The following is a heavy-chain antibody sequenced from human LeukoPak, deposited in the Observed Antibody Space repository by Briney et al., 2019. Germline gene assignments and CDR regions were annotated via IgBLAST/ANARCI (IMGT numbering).Heavy chain of an antibody. Sequence: PSETLSLTCTVSGGSISSYYWSWIRQPPGKGLEWIGYIYYSGSTNYNPSLKSRVTMSVDTSKNQFSLKLSSVTAADTAVYYCARGGYYYYYGMGVWGQGTTVTVSS. J-gene: IGHJ6*02. V-gene: IGHV4-59*12. CDR3: ARGGYYYYYGMGV. CDR1: GGSISSYY. CDR2: IYYSGST.